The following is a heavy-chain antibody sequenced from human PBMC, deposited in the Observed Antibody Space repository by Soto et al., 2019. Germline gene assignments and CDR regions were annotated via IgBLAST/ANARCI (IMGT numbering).Heavy chain of an antibody. V-gene: IGHV3-23*01. Sequence: GGSLRLSCAASGFTFSSYAMSWVRQAPGKGLEWVSAISGSGGSTYYADSVKGRFTISRDNSKNTLYLQMNSLRAEDTAVYYCANFKTRRGITIFGMDVWGQGTTVTVSS. CDR1: GFTFSSYA. J-gene: IGHJ6*02. D-gene: IGHD3-3*01. CDR3: ANFKTRRGITIFGMDV. CDR2: ISGSGGST.